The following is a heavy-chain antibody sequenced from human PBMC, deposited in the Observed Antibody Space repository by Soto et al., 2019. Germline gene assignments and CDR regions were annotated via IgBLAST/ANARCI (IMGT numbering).Heavy chain of an antibody. J-gene: IGHJ4*02. CDR1: GYSFTTSG. CDR3: ARRIYGDYDY. V-gene: IGHV1-18*01. D-gene: IGHD4-17*01. CDR2: ISTYNGNT. Sequence: QAQLVQSGAEVKEPGASVKVSCKASGYSFTTSGITWVRQAPGQGLEWMGWISTYNGNTNYAQKLQDRVTLTTDTSTSTAYMELRSLGSDDTAVYYCARRIYGDYDYWCQGTLVTVSS.